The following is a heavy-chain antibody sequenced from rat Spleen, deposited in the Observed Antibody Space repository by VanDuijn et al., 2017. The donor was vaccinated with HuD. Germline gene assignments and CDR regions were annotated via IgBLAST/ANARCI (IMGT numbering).Heavy chain of an antibody. Sequence: EVQLVESGGGLVQPGRSLKLSCAASGFTFSNYGMHWIRQAPTKGLEWVASISPSGGSTYYRDSVKGRFTISRDNAKSTLYLQMDSLRSEDTATYYCATDLPYNNYGHYWGQGVMVTVSS. J-gene: IGHJ2*01. CDR1: GFTFSNYG. CDR3: ATDLPYNNYGHY. D-gene: IGHD1-10*01. V-gene: IGHV5-19*01. CDR2: ISPSGGST.